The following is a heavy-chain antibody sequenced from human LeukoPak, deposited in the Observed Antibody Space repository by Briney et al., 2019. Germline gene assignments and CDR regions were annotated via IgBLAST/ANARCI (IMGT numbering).Heavy chain of an antibody. J-gene: IGHJ3*02. CDR2: ISWKSGSI. V-gene: IGHV3-9*01. Sequence: PGGSLRLSCAASGFTFDDYAMHWVRQAPGKGLEWVSGISWKSGSIDYADSVKGRFTISRDNAKNSLYLQMNSLGAEDTALYYCVKDIFGGVIDDAFDIWGQGTMVTVSS. D-gene: IGHD3-16*02. CDR3: VKDIFGGVIDDAFDI. CDR1: GFTFDDYA.